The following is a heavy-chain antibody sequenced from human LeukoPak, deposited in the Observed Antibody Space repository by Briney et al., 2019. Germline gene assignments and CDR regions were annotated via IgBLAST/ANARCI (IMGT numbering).Heavy chain of an antibody. D-gene: IGHD1-26*01. CDR2: IYYSGST. CDR1: GGSISSYY. J-gene: IGHJ4*02. V-gene: IGHV4-59*01. Sequence: SETLSLTCTVSGGSISSYYWSWIRQPPGKGLEWIGYIYYSGSTNYNPSLKSRVTISVDTSKNQFSLKLSSVTAADTAVYYCARVGLGSGSYYLDYWGQGTLVTVSS. CDR3: ARVGLGSGSYYLDY.